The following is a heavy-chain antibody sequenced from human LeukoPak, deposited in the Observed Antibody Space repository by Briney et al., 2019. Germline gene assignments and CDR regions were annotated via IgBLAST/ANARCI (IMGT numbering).Heavy chain of an antibody. CDR1: GGSISNSLYY. CDR2: MHYSGST. Sequence: PSETLSLTCAVSGGSISNSLYYWGWIRLTPGKGLEWIGTMHYSGSTYYNPYLKSRVTISVDTSKNQFSLKLSSVTAADTAVFYCARRASDWSFDYWGQGTMVTVSS. J-gene: IGHJ4*02. V-gene: IGHV4-39*01. CDR3: ARRASDWSFDY. D-gene: IGHD6-19*01.